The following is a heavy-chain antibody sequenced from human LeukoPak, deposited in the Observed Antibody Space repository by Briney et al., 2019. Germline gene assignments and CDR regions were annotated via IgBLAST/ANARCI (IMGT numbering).Heavy chain of an antibody. J-gene: IGHJ4*02. CDR1: AFTFSSYG. CDR3: AKDLVLRSFDWLFDY. CDR2: ISYDGSNK. Sequence: PGGSLRLSCAASAFTFSSYGMHWVRQAPGKGLEWVAVISYDGSNKYYADSVKGRFTISRDNSKNTLYLQMNSLRTEDTAVYYCAKDLVLRSFDWLFDYWGQGTLVTVSS. V-gene: IGHV3-30*18. D-gene: IGHD3-9*01.